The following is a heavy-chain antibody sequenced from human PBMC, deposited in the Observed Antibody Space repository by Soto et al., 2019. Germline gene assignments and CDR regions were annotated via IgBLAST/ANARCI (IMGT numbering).Heavy chain of an antibody. Sequence: EVQLVESGGGLVQPGGSLRLSCTVAGITVSSNYMSWVRQAPGKGLEWVSVIYTGGSTYYADSVKGRFTSSRDNSKTTLYLQMNSLRAEDTAVYYCAKCEGELSSDNWFDPWGQGTLVTVSS. D-gene: IGHD3-16*02. J-gene: IGHJ5*02. CDR2: IYTGGST. V-gene: IGHV3-66*01. CDR3: AKCEGELSSDNWFDP. CDR1: GITVSSNY.